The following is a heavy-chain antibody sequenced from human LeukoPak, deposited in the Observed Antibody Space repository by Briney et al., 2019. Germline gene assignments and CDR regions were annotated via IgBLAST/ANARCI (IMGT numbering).Heavy chain of an antibody. CDR1: GFTFSGSA. CDR2: IRSKANSYAT. CDR3: TRGYCSSTSCYGYFDY. V-gene: IGHV3-73*01. Sequence: GGSLKLSCAASGFTFSGSAMHWVRQASGKGLEWVGRIRSKANSYATAYAASVKGRFTISRDDSKNTAYLQMNSLKTEDTDVYYCTRGYCSSTSCYGYFDYWGQGTLVTVSS. D-gene: IGHD2-2*01. J-gene: IGHJ4*02.